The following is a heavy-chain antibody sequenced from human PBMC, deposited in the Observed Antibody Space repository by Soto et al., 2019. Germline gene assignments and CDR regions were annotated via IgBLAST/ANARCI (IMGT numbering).Heavy chain of an antibody. D-gene: IGHD6-19*01. J-gene: IGHJ5*02. CDR2: INPNSGGT. CDR1: GYTFTGYY. CDR3: ARGGWLTSRTANWFDP. V-gene: IGHV1-2*04. Sequence: ASVKVSCKASGYTFTGYYMHWVRQAPGQGLEWMGRINPNSGGTNYAQKFQGWVTTTRDTSISTAYMELRSLRSDDTAVYYCARGGWLTSRTANWFDPWGQGTLVTVS.